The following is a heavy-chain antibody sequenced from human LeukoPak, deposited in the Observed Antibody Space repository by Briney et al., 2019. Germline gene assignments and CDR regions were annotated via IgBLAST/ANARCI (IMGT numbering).Heavy chain of an antibody. D-gene: IGHD2-15*01. J-gene: IGHJ4*02. CDR3: VRDLPCSGGSCYSTPDDY. V-gene: IGHV3-21*01. CDR2: ISSSSSYI. Sequence: GGSLRLSCAASGFTFSDYSMNWVRQAPGKGLEWVSFISSSSSYIYYADSVKGRFTISRDNAKNSLYLQMNSLRAEDTAVYYCVRDLPCSGGSCYSTPDDYWGQGTLVTVSS. CDR1: GFTFSDYS.